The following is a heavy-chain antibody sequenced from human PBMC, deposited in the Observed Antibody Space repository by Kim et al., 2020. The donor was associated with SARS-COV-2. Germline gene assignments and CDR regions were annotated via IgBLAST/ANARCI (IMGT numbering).Heavy chain of an antibody. CDR1: GGSISSSSYY. CDR3: ARHGRTKVLAMYYFDY. J-gene: IGHJ4*02. D-gene: IGHD2-2*01. V-gene: IGHV4-39*01. Sequence: SETLSLTCTVSGGSISSSSYYWGWIRQPPGKGLEWIGSIYYSGSTYYNPSLKSRVTISVDTSKNQFSLKLSSVTAADTAVYYCARHGRTKVLAMYYFDYWGQGTLVTVSS. CDR2: IYYSGST.